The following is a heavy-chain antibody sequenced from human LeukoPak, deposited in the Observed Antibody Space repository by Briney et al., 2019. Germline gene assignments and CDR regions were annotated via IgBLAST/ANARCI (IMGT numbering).Heavy chain of an antibody. J-gene: IGHJ4*02. CDR1: GFTFSSYG. Sequence: GRSLRLSCAASGFTFSSYGMHWVRQAPGKGLEWVAVIWYDGSNKCYADSVKGRFTISRDNSKNTLYLQMNSLRAEDTAVYYCAKDHVREGAPYFDYWGQGTLVTVSS. CDR3: AKDHVREGAPYFDY. D-gene: IGHD1-26*01. V-gene: IGHV3-33*06. CDR2: IWYDGSNK.